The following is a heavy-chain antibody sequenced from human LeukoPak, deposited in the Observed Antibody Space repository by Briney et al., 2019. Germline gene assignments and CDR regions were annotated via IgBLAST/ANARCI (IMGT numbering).Heavy chain of an antibody. V-gene: IGHV3-21*01. J-gene: IGHJ6*02. D-gene: IGHD5-24*01. CDR2: ISSSSSYI. CDR3: ARDRVKEDGHNYFSRYYYYGMDV. CDR1: GFTFSSYS. Sequence: GGSLRLSCAASGFTFSSYSMNWVRQAPGKGLEWVSSISSSSSYIYYADSVKGRFTNSRDNAKNSLYLQMNSLRAEDTAVYYCARDRVKEDGHNYFSRYYYYGMDVWGQGTTATVSS.